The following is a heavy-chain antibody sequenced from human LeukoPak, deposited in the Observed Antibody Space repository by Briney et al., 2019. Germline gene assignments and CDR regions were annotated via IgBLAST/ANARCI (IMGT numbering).Heavy chain of an antibody. V-gene: IGHV1-2*02. CDR1: GYTFTVYY. CDR2: INPYSGGT. J-gene: IGHJ4*02. D-gene: IGHD2-15*01. CDR3: ARDLEGYCSGASCSFDY. Sequence: ASVKVSCKASGYTFTVYYMHWVRQAPGQGLEWMGWINPYSGGTNYAQKFQGRVTMIRDTSNSTAYMELSSLRSDDTAVYYCARDLEGYCSGASCSFDYWGQGPLVTVSS.